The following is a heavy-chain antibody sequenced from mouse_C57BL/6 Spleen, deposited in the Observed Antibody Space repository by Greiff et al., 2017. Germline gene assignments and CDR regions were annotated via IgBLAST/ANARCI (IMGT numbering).Heavy chain of an antibody. CDR3: TRPYDY. CDR2: IDPETGGT. V-gene: IGHV1-15*01. CDR1: GYTFTDYE. J-gene: IGHJ2*01. Sequence: VQRVESGAELVRPGASVTLSCKASGYTFTDYEMHWVKQTPVHGLEWIGAIDPETGGTAYNQKFKGKAILTADKSSSTAYMELRSLTSEDSAVYYCTRPYDYWGQGTTLTVSS.